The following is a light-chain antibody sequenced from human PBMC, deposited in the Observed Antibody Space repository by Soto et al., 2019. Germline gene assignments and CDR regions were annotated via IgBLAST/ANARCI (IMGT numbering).Light chain of an antibody. J-gene: IGKJ5*01. CDR3: QEYNSYPVS. V-gene: IGKV1-5*01. CDR1: QSIGTW. Sequence: DIQVTQSPATLPAIVGDRVTISGRARQSIGTWLAWYKQTPGKAPKLLSYDASTLESGVPSRFRGSGSGTEFTLTISSLQPEDVETYYCQEYNSYPVSFGQGTRLEIK. CDR2: DAS.